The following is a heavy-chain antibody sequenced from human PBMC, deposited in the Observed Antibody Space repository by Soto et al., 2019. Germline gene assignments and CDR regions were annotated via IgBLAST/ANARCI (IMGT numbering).Heavy chain of an antibody. Sequence: GGSLRLSCAASGFTFSSYYMSWVRQAQGEGLEWVANVNEDGGEKYYVDSVKGRFTVSRDNAENPLYLQMNSLRAEDTAVYYCAKWGGAGRDYWGQGTLVTVSS. J-gene: IGHJ4*02. CDR2: VNEDGGEK. CDR3: AKWGGAGRDY. D-gene: IGHD1-26*01. CDR1: GFTFSSYY. V-gene: IGHV3-7*01.